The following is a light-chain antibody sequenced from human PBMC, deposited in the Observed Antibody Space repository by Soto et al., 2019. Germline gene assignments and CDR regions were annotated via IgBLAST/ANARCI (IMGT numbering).Light chain of an antibody. CDR2: ATS. J-gene: IGKJ1*01. Sequence: DIQMTQSPSPLSASVGDRVTITCRASQSISTYLIWYQQKPGKAPKLLIYATSSLQSGVPSRFSGSGSGTDFTLTISSLQPEDFATYYCQQSYSTPPGTFGQGTKVDNK. V-gene: IGKV1-39*01. CDR3: QQSYSTPPGT. CDR1: QSISTY.